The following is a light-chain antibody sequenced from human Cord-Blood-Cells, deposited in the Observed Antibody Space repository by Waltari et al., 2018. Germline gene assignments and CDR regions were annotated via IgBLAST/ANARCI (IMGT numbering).Light chain of an antibody. Sequence: SALTQPASVSGSPGQSITISCTGTSSDVGVYNLVSWYQQHPGKAPKLMIYEGSKRPSGVSNRSSGSKSGNTASLTISGLQAEDEADYYCCSYAGSSTWVFGGGTKLTVL. CDR3: CSYAGSSTWV. CDR2: EGS. V-gene: IGLV2-23*01. J-gene: IGLJ3*02. CDR1: SSDVGVYNL.